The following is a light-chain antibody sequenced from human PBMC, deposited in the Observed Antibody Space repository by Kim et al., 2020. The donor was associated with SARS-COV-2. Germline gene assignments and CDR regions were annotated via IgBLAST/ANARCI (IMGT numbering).Light chain of an antibody. CDR1: HIVYIW. CDR3: HQYNAYPHT. J-gene: IGKJ2*01. Sequence: YSSIGSRVTFTCRASHIVYIWLAWYQYKPGKAPKLLMYDASTLEIGIPSSFSGSGYETEFILTINSLHPDDFSTYFCHQYNAYPHTFGQGTKVEIK. V-gene: IGKV1-5*01. CDR2: DAS.